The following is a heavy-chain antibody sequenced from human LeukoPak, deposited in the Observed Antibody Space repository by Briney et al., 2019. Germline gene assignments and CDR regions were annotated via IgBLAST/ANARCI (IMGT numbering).Heavy chain of an antibody. J-gene: IGHJ4*02. D-gene: IGHD3-10*01. V-gene: IGHV1-46*01. CDR2: INPSGGST. CDR3: ATAIRRPGIDY. CDR1: GYTFTSYY. Sequence: ASVKVSCKASGYTFTSYYMYWVRQAPGQGLEWMGIINPSGGSTNYAQKFQGRVTMTEDTSTDTAYMELSSLRSEDTAVYYCATAIRRPGIDYWGQGTLVTVSS.